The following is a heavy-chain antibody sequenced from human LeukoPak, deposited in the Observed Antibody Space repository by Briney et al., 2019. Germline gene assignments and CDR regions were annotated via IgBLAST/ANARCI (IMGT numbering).Heavy chain of an antibody. Sequence: SETLSLTCAVYGGSFSGYYWSWIRQPPGKGLEWIGEINHSGGTDYNPSLKSRVTISSDTSNNQFSLNLRSVTAADTAVYYCSRGRYYSDAGGYGDGIPFDYWGQGTLVTVSS. V-gene: IGHV4-34*01. J-gene: IGHJ4*02. CDR2: INHSGGT. CDR1: GGSFSGYY. CDR3: SRGRYYSDAGGYGDGIPFDY. D-gene: IGHD3-22*01.